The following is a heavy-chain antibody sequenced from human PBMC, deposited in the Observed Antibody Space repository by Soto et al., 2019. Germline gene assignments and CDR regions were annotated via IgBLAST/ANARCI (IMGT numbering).Heavy chain of an antibody. D-gene: IGHD2-2*01. V-gene: IGHV1-69*01. CDR1: GGTFSGYV. CDR2: FVPLFGTT. Sequence: QLVQSGSEVKKPGSSVKVSCQASGGTFSGYVVTWVRQAPGQGLEWMGEFVPLFGTTNYAQRFSGRITITAEESTSTAYMELRTLRSDDTAVYYCATHGLGVSSPPYVDNWCQGTLVTVSS. CDR3: ATHGLGVSSPPYVDN. J-gene: IGHJ4*02.